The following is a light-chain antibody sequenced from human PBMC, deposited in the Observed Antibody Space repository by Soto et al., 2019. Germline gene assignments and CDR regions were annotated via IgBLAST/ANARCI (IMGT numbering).Light chain of an antibody. CDR3: QQRNDWVT. J-gene: IGKJ4*01. V-gene: IGKV3-11*01. Sequence: EVVLTQSPATLSLSPGERATLSCRASQSIRNYLAWYQQKPGQAPRLLIYDASNRATGIPARFSGSGSGTDFILTISSLEPEDSGVYYCQQRNDWVTFGGGTRWIS. CDR2: DAS. CDR1: QSIRNY.